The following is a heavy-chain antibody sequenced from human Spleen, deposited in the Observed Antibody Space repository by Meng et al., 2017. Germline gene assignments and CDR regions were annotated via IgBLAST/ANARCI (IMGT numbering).Heavy chain of an antibody. CDR1: GFTFSRFS. J-gene: IGHJ3*02. Sequence: GESLKISCAASGFTFSRFSMNWVRQAPGKGLEWVSSISSSSYIYYADSVKGRFTISRDNAKNSLYLQMNSLRAEDTAVYYCARELHRGYSYGFVSSSDAFDIWGQGTMVTVSS. CDR2: ISSSSYI. D-gene: IGHD5-18*01. CDR3: ARELHRGYSYGFVSSSDAFDI. V-gene: IGHV3-21*01.